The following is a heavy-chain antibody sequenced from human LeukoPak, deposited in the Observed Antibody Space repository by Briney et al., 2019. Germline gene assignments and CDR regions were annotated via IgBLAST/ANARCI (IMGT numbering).Heavy chain of an antibody. Sequence: GGTLRLSYAASGFTFRTYEMHWVRQAPGKALEWGSYISTGATIYYADSVKGRFTTSRDNAKNSLYLQMNSLRAEDTAIYYCARGLRNRGLDFDYWGQGTLVTVSS. J-gene: IGHJ4*02. V-gene: IGHV3-48*03. CDR3: ARGLRNRGLDFDY. D-gene: IGHD7-27*01. CDR2: ISTGATI. CDR1: GFTFRTYE.